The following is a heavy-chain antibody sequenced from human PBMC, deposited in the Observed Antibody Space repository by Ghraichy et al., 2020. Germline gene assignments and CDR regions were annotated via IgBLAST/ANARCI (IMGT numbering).Heavy chain of an antibody. V-gene: IGHV4-34*01. Sequence: SETLSLTCAVYNAPFKSYYWSWIRQPPGKGLEWIGEIIHSGSTNYNPSLKSRVTILVDTSKDQFSLRLSSVTAADTAVYYCARGRKSSQQLVPLPFDYWGQGTLVTVSS. CDR2: IIHSGST. J-gene: IGHJ4*02. D-gene: IGHD6-13*01. CDR3: ARGRKSSQQLVPLPFDY. CDR1: NAPFKSYY.